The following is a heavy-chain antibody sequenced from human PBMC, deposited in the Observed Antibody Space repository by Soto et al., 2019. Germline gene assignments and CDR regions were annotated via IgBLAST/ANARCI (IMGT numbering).Heavy chain of an antibody. CDR2: ISRSSSYT. CDR3: PRGYYGMDV. Sequence: GGSLRLSCAASGFTFSDYYMSWIRQAPGKGLEWVSYISRSSSYTNYADSVKGRFTISRDNAKNSLYLQMNSLRAEDTAVYYCPRGYYGMDVWGQGTTVTVSS. V-gene: IGHV3-11*06. CDR1: GFTFSDYY. J-gene: IGHJ6*02.